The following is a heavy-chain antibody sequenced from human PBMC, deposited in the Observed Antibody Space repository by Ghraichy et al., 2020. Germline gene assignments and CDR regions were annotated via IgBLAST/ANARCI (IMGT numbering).Heavy chain of an antibody. D-gene: IGHD3-10*01. J-gene: IGHJ6*02. V-gene: IGHV3-23*01. Sequence: GGSLRLSCAASGFTFSSYVMGWVRQAPGMGLEWVSGITVSGGRTYCADSVKGRFTISRDNSKNTLYLQMDSLRAEDTAIYYCARSVRPGSHYYGMDVWGQGTAVTVSS. CDR1: GFTFSSYV. CDR2: ITVSGGRT. CDR3: ARSVRPGSHYYGMDV.